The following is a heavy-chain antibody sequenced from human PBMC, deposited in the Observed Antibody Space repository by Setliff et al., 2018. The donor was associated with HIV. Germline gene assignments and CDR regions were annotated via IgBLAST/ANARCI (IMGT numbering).Heavy chain of an antibody. CDR3: ARGLNYYGSGSYLPLGY. Sequence: KTSETLSLTCAVYGGSFNDYYWTWIRQPPGKGLEWIGEIDHSGSTKYHASLKSRVTISIDTSKNQICLKLSSVTAADTALYYCARGLNYYGSGSYLPLGYWGQGTLVTVSS. J-gene: IGHJ4*02. D-gene: IGHD3-10*01. V-gene: IGHV4-34*01. CDR2: IDHSGST. CDR1: GGSFNDYY.